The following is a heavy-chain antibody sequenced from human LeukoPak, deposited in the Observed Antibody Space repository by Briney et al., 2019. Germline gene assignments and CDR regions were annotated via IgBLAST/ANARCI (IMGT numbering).Heavy chain of an antibody. J-gene: IGHJ4*02. CDR1: GFTFSSYS. V-gene: IGHV3-21*01. CDR2: ISSSSSYI. CDR3: ARDRATVTTNPRGVEDY. D-gene: IGHD4-17*01. Sequence: PGGSLRLSCAASGFTFSSYSMNWVRQAPGKGLEWVSSISSSSSYIYYADSEKGRFTISRDNAKNSLYLQMNSLRAEDTAVYYCARDRATVTTNPRGVEDYWGQGTLVTVSS.